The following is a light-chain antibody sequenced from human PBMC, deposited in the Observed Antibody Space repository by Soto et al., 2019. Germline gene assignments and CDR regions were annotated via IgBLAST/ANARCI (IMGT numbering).Light chain of an antibody. Sequence: DIQMTQSPSTLSASVGDRVTITCRASQSISSWLVWYQQKPGKAPKLLIYDASSLESGVPSRFSGSGSDTEFTLTINNLQPDDFATYHCQQYKRYSLTFGGGTKVEIK. CDR2: DAS. J-gene: IGKJ4*01. CDR1: QSISSW. V-gene: IGKV1-5*01. CDR3: QQYKRYSLT.